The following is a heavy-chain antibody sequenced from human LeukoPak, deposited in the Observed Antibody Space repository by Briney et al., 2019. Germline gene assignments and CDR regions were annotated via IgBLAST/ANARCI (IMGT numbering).Heavy chain of an antibody. V-gene: IGHV4-39*01. Sequence: SETLSLTCTVSGGSISSSSYYWGWIRQPPGKGLEWIGSLYYSGSTYYNASLKSRVTISVDTSKNQLSLKLTSVTAADTAVYYCARQLLGTLDDWFAPWGQGTLVTVSS. CDR2: LYYSGST. D-gene: IGHD7-27*01. CDR3: ARQLLGTLDDWFAP. J-gene: IGHJ5*02. CDR1: GGSISSSSYY.